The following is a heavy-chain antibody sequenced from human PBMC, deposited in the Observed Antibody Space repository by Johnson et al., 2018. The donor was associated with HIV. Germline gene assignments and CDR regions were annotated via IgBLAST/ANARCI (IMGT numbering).Heavy chain of an antibody. J-gene: IGHJ3*02. V-gene: IGHV3-13*01. Sequence: VQLVESGGGVVRPGRSLRLSCAASGFTFSSYDMHWVRQATGKGLEWVSAIGTAGDTYYPGSVKGRFTLSRENAKNSLYLQMNSLRAEDTAVYYCARVDYDSSGYYLGDAFDIWGQGTMVNVSS. CDR1: GFTFSSYD. CDR2: IGTAGDT. D-gene: IGHD3-22*01. CDR3: ARVDYDSSGYYLGDAFDI.